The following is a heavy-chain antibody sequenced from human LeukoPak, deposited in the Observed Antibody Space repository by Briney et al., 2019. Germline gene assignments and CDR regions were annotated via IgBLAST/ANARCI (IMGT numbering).Heavy chain of an antibody. Sequence: SGGSLRLSCAASGFTFSSYGMHWVRQAPGKGLEWVAVISYDGSNKYYADSVTGRFTISRDNSKNTLYLQMDSLRAEDTAVYYCAKDPYSGSFEYFQHWGQGTLVTVPS. CDR1: GFTFSSYG. J-gene: IGHJ1*01. CDR2: ISYDGSNK. CDR3: AKDPYSGSFEYFQH. V-gene: IGHV3-30*18. D-gene: IGHD1-26*01.